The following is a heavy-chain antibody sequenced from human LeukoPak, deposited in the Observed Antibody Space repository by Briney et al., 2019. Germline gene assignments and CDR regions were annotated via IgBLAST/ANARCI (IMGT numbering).Heavy chain of an antibody. CDR3: ASRTTGNYDAFDI. Sequence: PGGSLRLSCAASGFTFSSYAMHWVRQAPGKGLEWVALISYDGSNKYYADSVKARFIISRDNSKNTVYLQMNSLRAEDTAMYYCASRTTGNYDAFDIWGQGTMVTVSS. D-gene: IGHD4-17*01. CDR1: GFTFSSYA. V-gene: IGHV3-30*04. CDR2: ISYDGSNK. J-gene: IGHJ3*02.